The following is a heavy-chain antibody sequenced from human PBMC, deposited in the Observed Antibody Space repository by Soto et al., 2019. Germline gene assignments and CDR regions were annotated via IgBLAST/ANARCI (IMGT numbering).Heavy chain of an antibody. V-gene: IGHV1-69*08. D-gene: IGHD1-1*01. CDR3: ASGKSQMSQDRMAFYYYMDV. J-gene: IGHJ6*03. CDR1: GAAFSNYT. CDR2: VIPLLDAS. Sequence: QVQLVQSGADVKKPGSSVKISCTASGAAFSNYTFTWVRRAPGQGLEWVGRVIPLLDASNYAEKFQDRVTISANRSTSTVYVELSGLRSEDSAIYYCASGKSQMSQDRMAFYYYMDVWGKGTTVTVSS.